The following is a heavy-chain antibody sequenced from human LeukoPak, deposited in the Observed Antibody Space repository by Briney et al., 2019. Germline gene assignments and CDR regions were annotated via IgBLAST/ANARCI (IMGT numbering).Heavy chain of an antibody. D-gene: IGHD3-16*01. CDR2: INPNSGGT. Sequence: ASVKVSCKASGYTFTGYYMHWVRQAPGQGLEWMGRINPNSGGTNYAQKFQGRVTMTRNTSISTAYMELSSLRSEDTAVYYCARGRKITPTLFDYWGQGTLVTVSS. V-gene: IGHV1-2*06. J-gene: IGHJ4*02. CDR1: GYTFTGYY. CDR3: ARGRKITPTLFDY.